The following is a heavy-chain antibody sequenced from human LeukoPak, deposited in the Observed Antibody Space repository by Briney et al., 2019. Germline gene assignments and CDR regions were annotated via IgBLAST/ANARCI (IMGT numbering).Heavy chain of an antibody. Sequence: GGSLRLSCVASGFTFRDYAMSWVRQAPGKGLEWVSPISGSSGDTYYADSVKGRFTISRDNSKNTLYLQMNNLRAGDTAICFCAKVRHTSGWKSYYFEFWGQGTLVTVSS. V-gene: IGHV3-23*01. J-gene: IGHJ4*02. D-gene: IGHD6-25*01. CDR1: GFTFRDYA. CDR2: ISGSSGDT. CDR3: AKVRHTSGWKSYYFEF.